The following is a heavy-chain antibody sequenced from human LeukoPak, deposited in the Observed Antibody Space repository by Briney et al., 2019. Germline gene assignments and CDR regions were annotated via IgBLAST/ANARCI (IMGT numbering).Heavy chain of an antibody. D-gene: IGHD6-19*01. V-gene: IGHV3-7*01. CDR3: ARELAGYAFDI. CDR2: IKQDGSEK. J-gene: IGHJ3*02. Sequence: GGSLRLSCAASGFTFSSYWMSWVRQAPGRGLEWVANIKQDGSEKYYVDSVKGRFTISRDNAKNSLYLQMNSLRAEDTAVYYCARELAGYAFDIWGQGTMVTVSS. CDR1: GFTFSSYW.